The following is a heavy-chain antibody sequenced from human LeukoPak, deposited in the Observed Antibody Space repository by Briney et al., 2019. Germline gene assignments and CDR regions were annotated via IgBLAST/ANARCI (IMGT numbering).Heavy chain of an antibody. Sequence: PSETLSLTCTVSGGSVNSGSYYWSWIRQPPGKGLEWIGYIYYTGTTNCNPCLKSRVTISVDTSRNQFSLKMTSVTAADTAVYYCASVYDYVQSWGQGTLVTVSS. CDR2: IYYTGTT. V-gene: IGHV4-61*01. D-gene: IGHD3-16*01. CDR3: ASVYDYVQS. J-gene: IGHJ4*02. CDR1: GGSVNSGSYY.